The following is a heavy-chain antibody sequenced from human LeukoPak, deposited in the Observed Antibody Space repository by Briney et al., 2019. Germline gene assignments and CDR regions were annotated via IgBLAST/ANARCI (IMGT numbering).Heavy chain of an antibody. D-gene: IGHD7-27*01. CDR3: ARGRGELGSYYFDY. J-gene: IGHJ4*02. CDR2: ISYDGSNK. V-gene: IGHV3-30*03. CDR1: GFTFSSYG. Sequence: GRSLRLSCAASGFTFSSYGMHWVRQAPGKGLEWVAVISYDGSNKYYADSVKGRFTISRDDSKNTLFLQMNSLRADDTAVYYCARGRGELGSYYFDYWGQGTLVTVSS.